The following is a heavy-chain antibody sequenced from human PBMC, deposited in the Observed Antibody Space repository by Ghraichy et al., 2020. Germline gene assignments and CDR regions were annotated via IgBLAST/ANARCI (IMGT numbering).Heavy chain of an antibody. CDR2: ISYSGTT. J-gene: IGHJ6*04. V-gene: IGHV4-39*01. D-gene: IGHD3-16*02. CDR3: ARSPSGGLGITFGGIIARLDV. Sequence: SETLSLTCTVSGGSISSSSYYWGWIRQPPGQGLEWIGSISYSGTTYYNPSLKSRVTISVDTSKNQFSLKLSSVAAADTAVYYCARSPSGGLGITFGGIIARLDVWGKGTTVTVSS. CDR1: GGSISSSSYY.